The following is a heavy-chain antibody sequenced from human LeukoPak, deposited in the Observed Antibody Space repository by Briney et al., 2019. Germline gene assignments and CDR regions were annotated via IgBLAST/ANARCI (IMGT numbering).Heavy chain of an antibody. V-gene: IGHV4-61*02. Sequence: SQTLSLTCTVSGGSISSGSYYWSWIRQPAGKGLEWIGRIYTSGSTNYNPSLKSRVTISVDTSKNQFSLKLSSVTAADTAVYYCARDRRESSKPNDAFDIWGQGTMVTVSS. CDR2: IYTSGST. CDR1: GGSISSGSYY. CDR3: ARDRRESSKPNDAFDI. J-gene: IGHJ3*02.